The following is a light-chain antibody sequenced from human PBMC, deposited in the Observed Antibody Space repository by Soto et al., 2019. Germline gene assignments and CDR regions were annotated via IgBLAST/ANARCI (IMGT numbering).Light chain of an antibody. V-gene: IGKV3-15*01. CDR1: QSVSTN. CDR2: RAS. Sequence: ETVMTQSPATLSVSPXERATLSCRASQSVSTNLAWYQQKPGQGPRLLIYRASTRATGIPDRFSGSGFGTEFTLTISSLQSEDFAVYFCQQYNNWPPITFGQGTRLEIK. CDR3: QQYNNWPPIT. J-gene: IGKJ5*01.